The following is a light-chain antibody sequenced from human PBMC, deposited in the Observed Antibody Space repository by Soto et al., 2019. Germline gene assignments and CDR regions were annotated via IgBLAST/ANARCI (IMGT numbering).Light chain of an antibody. Sequence: AIQMTQSPSSLSASVGDRVTITCRASQGIRNDLGWYQQKPGKAPKLLIYAASSLRSGVPSRFSGSGSGTDFTLTISSLEPEDFAVYYCQQYGSSPTPFGQGTKVDIK. CDR2: AAS. V-gene: IGKV1-6*01. J-gene: IGKJ1*01. CDR3: QQYGSSPTP. CDR1: QGIRND.